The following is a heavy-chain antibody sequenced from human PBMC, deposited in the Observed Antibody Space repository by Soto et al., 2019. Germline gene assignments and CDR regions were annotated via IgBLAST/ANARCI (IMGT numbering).Heavy chain of an antibody. CDR3: ARGLSNYAHYYYYGMDV. CDR1: GGTFSSDA. D-gene: IGHD4-4*01. V-gene: IGHV1-69*13. Sequence: SVKVSCKASGGTFSSDAISWVRQAPGQGLEWMGGIIPIFGTANYAQKFQGRVTITADESTSTAYMELSSLRSEDTAVYYCARGLSNYAHYYYYGMDVWGQGTTVTVSS. J-gene: IGHJ6*02. CDR2: IIPIFGTA.